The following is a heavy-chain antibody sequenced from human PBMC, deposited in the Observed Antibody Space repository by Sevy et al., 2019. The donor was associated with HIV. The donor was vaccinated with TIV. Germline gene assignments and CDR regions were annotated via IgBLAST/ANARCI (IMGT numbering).Heavy chain of an antibody. CDR2: INPDGSEK. D-gene: IGHD3-22*01. Sequence: GGSLRLSCAASGFGFGSSWMTWVRQAPGKGLEWVVGINPDGSEKYYLDSVKGRFTFSRDNAKNSLYLQMNSLRAEDTAMYYCARSSYYSFDYWGQGTLVTVSS. J-gene: IGHJ4*02. V-gene: IGHV3-7*03. CDR1: GFGFGSSW. CDR3: ARSSYYSFDY.